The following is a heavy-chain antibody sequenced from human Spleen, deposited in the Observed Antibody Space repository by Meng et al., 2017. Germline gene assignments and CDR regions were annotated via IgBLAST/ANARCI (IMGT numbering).Heavy chain of an antibody. V-gene: IGHV4-39*07. CDR1: GGSISSSSYY. Sequence: SETLSLTCTVSGGSISSSSYYWGWIRQPPGKGLEWIGSIYYSGSTYYNPSLKSRVTISVDTSKNQFSLKLSSVTAADTAVYYCARVGDGDLIDYWGQGTLVTVSS. CDR2: IYYSGST. J-gene: IGHJ4*02. D-gene: IGHD4-17*01. CDR3: ARVGDGDLIDY.